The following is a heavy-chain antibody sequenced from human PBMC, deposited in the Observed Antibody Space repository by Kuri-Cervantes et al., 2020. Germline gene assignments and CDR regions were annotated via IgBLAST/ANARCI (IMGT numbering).Heavy chain of an antibody. CDR2: IYSGGST. D-gene: IGHD3-10*01. CDR1: RFTVSSNY. V-gene: IGHV3-53*01. Sequence: GGSLRLSCAASRFTVSSNYMSWVRQAPGKGLEWVSVIYSGGSTYYADSVKGRFTISRDNSKNTLYLQMNSLRAEDTAVYYCAKDRPPSYTYYYYGMDVWGQGTTVTVSS. J-gene: IGHJ6*02. CDR3: AKDRPPSYTYYYYGMDV.